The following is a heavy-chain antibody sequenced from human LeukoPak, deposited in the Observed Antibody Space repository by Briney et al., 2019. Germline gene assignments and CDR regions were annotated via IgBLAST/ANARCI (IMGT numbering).Heavy chain of an antibody. CDR2: ISAYHGNT. D-gene: IGHD5-18*01. Sequence: ASVKVSCKASGYTFTSYGISWVRQAPGHGLEWMGWISAYHGNTNYAQKLQGRVTMTTDTSTSTAYMELRSLRSDDTAVYYCARGYVDTSMEYYFDYWGQGTLVTVSS. CDR1: GYTFTSYG. J-gene: IGHJ4*02. CDR3: ARGYVDTSMEYYFDY. V-gene: IGHV1-18*04.